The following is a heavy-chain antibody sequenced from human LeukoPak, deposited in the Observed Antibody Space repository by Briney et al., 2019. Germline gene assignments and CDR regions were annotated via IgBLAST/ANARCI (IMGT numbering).Heavy chain of an antibody. J-gene: IGHJ4*02. V-gene: IGHV1-8*01. CDR3: ARGYYDSSGPLYYFDY. CDR1: GYTFTSCD. Sequence: ASVKVSCKASGYTFTSCDINWVRQATGQGLEWMGWMNPNSGNTGYAQKFQGRVTMTRNTSISTAYMELSSLRSEDTAVYYCARGYYDSSGPLYYFDYWGQGTLVTVSS. CDR2: MNPNSGNT. D-gene: IGHD3-22*01.